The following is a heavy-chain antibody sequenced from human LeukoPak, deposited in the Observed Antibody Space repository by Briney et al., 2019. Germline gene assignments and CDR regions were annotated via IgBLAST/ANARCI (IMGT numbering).Heavy chain of an antibody. CDR3: AREGLGTPFEF. J-gene: IGHJ4*02. Sequence: SETLSLTCAVSGYSISSSNWWGWIRQPPGKGLEWIGYIYYSGSIYYNPSLKSRVTMSVDTSKSRFSLKMKSMTAADTAQYYCAREGLGTPFEFWGQGILVTVSS. CDR1: GYSISSSNW. CDR2: IYYSGSI. V-gene: IGHV4-28*03. D-gene: IGHD7-27*01.